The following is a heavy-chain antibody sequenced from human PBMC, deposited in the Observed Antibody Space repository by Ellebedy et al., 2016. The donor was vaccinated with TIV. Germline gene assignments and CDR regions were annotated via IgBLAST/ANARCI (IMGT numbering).Heavy chain of an antibody. J-gene: IGHJ4*02. CDR1: GGTFSSYA. CDR3: ARGSVTVRGWSGDY. Sequence: ASVKVSCKASGGTFSSYAISWVRQAPGQGLEWMGRIIPILGIANYAQKLQGRVTMTTDTSTSTAYMELRSLRSDDTAVYYCARGSVTVRGWSGDYWGQGTLVTVPS. V-gene: IGHV1-69*04. D-gene: IGHD6-19*01. CDR2: IIPILGIA.